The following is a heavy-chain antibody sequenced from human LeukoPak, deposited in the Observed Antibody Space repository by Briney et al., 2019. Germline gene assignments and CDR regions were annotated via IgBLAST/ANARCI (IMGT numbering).Heavy chain of an antibody. J-gene: IGHJ4*02. CDR1: GYTFTGYY. CDR2: INPNSGGT. V-gene: IGHV1-2*02. D-gene: IGHD4-17*01. CDR3: ARGAYDYGDYADY. Sequence: GASVKVSCKASGYTFTGYYMHWVRQAPGQGLEWMGWINPNSGGTNYAQKLQGRVTMTTDTSTSTAYMELRSLRSDDTAVYYCARGAYDYGDYADYWGQGTLVTVSS.